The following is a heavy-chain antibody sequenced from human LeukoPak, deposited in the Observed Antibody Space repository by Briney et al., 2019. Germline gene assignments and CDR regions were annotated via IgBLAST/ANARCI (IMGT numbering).Heavy chain of an antibody. V-gene: IGHV3-30*18. CDR3: AKDWRWELSNYGFNV. CDR1: GIKFSNYD. CDR2: ISYDGNYK. J-gene: IGHJ3*01. Sequence: PGGSPRLSCAASGIKFSNYDMDWVRQAPGKGLEWVATISYDGNYKYYADFVKGRFTISRDNSKNMLFLQMNGLRAEDTAVYYCAKDWRWELSNYGFNVWGQGTMVTVSS. D-gene: IGHD1-26*01.